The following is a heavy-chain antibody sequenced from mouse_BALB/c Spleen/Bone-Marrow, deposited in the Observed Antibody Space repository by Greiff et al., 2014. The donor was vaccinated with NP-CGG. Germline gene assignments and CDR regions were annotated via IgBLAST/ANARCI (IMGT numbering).Heavy chain of an antibody. J-gene: IGHJ4*01. Sequence: DVKLQESGAELVKPGASVKLSCTASGFNIKDTYMHWVKQRPEQGLEWIGRIDPANGNTRFAPKFQGKATITADTSSNTAYLHLSSLTSEDTAVYYCARGIPYYPMDFWGQGTSVTVSS. V-gene: IGHV14-3*02. D-gene: IGHD5-1-1*01. CDR3: ARGIPYYPMDF. CDR1: GFNIKDTY. CDR2: IDPANGNT.